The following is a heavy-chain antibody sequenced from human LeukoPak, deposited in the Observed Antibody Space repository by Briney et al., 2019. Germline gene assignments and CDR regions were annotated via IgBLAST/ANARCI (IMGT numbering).Heavy chain of an antibody. V-gene: IGHV1-69*05. Sequence: ASVKVSCKASGGTFSNCGISWVRQAPGQGLECMGGIIPIFGSANYAQKLQGRVTMTTDTSTSTAYMELRSLRSDDTAVYYCAREVPYDSSRYYQPFDYWGQGTLVTVSS. D-gene: IGHD3-22*01. CDR3: AREVPYDSSRYYQPFDY. CDR1: GGTFSNCG. CDR2: IIPIFGSA. J-gene: IGHJ4*02.